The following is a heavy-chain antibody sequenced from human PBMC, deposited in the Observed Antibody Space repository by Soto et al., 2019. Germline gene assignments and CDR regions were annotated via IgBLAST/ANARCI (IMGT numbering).Heavy chain of an antibody. V-gene: IGHV1-3*01. CDR3: ARDPGSSWFRPYYYYGMDV. Sequence: QVHLVQSGAEVKKPGASVKVSCKASGYTFTRYAMHWVRQAPGQRPEGMGWINAGNGDTKYSEKMQGRVTFTRDPSGSTTYMELSSLRSEVTAVYYCARDPGSSWFRPYYYYGMDVWGQGTTVTVSS. CDR2: INAGNGDT. CDR1: GYTFTRYA. J-gene: IGHJ6*02. D-gene: IGHD6-13*01.